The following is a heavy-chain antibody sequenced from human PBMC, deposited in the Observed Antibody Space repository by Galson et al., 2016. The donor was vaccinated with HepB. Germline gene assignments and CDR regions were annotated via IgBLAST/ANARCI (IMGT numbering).Heavy chain of an antibody. CDR3: AKRPYSYGWHYGMDV. D-gene: IGHD5-18*01. J-gene: IGHJ6*02. V-gene: IGHV3-23*01. Sequence: SLRLSCAASGFTFSSYAMSWVRQAPGKGLEWVSSISGDGAPYYVDSMKGRFTISRDNSKNILYLQMKSLRDEDTAVYYCAKRPYSYGWHYGMDVWGQGTLVTVSS. CDR2: ISGDGAP. CDR1: GFTFSSYA.